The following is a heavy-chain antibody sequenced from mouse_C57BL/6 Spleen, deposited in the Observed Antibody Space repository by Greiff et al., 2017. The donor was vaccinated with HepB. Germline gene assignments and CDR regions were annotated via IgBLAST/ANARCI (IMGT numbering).Heavy chain of an antibody. Sequence: QVQLQQPGAELVKPGASVKLSCKASGYTFTSYWMHWVKQRPGQGLEWIGMIHPNSGSTNYNEKFKSKATLTVDKSSSTAYMQLSSLTSEDSAVYYCARLEGNSWFAYWGQGTLVTVSA. CDR2: IHPNSGST. D-gene: IGHD2-1*01. CDR1: GYTFTSYW. J-gene: IGHJ3*01. CDR3: ARLEGNSWFAY. V-gene: IGHV1-64*01.